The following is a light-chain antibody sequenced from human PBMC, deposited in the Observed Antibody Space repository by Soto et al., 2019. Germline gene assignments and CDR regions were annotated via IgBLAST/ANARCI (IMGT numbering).Light chain of an antibody. Sequence: IQLTQSPSSLSASVGDRVTITCRASQDIVTYLAWYQQKPGKAPKLLIYLASTLQGGVPSRFSGSGSGTDFTLTISSLQPEDVATYYCQSLNSFPLTFGGGTRLEIK. CDR1: QDIVTY. J-gene: IGKJ5*01. CDR2: LAS. CDR3: QSLNSFPLT. V-gene: IGKV1-9*01.